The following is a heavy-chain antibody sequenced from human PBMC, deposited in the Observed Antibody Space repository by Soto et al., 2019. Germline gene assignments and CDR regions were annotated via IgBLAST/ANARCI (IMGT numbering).Heavy chain of an antibody. V-gene: IGHV4-59*01. CDR2: IYYSGST. J-gene: IGHJ3*01. Sequence: QVQLQESGPGLVKPSETLSLTCTVSGGSISSYYWSWIRQPPGKGLEWIGYIYYSGSTNYNPSLKSRVTISVDTSKNRFSLKLSSVTAADPAVYYCARGRQKLVNHDAVDLLDKGTMVTVSS. CDR3: ARGRQKLVNHDAVDL. D-gene: IGHD6-13*01. CDR1: GGSISSYY.